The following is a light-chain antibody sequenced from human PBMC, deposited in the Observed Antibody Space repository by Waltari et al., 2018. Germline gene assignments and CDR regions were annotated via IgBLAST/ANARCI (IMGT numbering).Light chain of an antibody. Sequence: DIQMTQSPSTMSASVGDRVTITCRASQNINTWLAWHQQKPGKAPKLLIYKASSLESGVPSRFGGSGSGREFSLTISSLQPDDFATYYCLQYNGEPRTFGQGTKVEVK. CDR1: QNINTW. J-gene: IGKJ1*01. CDR2: KAS. CDR3: LQYNGEPRT. V-gene: IGKV1-5*03.